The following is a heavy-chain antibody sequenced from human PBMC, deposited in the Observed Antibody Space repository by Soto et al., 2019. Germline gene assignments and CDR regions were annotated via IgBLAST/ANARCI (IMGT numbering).Heavy chain of an antibody. CDR3: ARQYSSSPYFDY. Sequence: SETLSLTCTVSGGSISSGDYYWRWIRQPPGKGLEWXGYXXYXGXXXYXXSLKSRVTISVDTSKNRFSLKLSFVTAADTAVYYCARQYSSSPYFDYWGQGRMVTVSS. D-gene: IGHD6-6*01. J-gene: IGHJ4*02. V-gene: IGHV4-30-4*01. CDR1: GGSISSGDYY. CDR2: XXYXGXX.